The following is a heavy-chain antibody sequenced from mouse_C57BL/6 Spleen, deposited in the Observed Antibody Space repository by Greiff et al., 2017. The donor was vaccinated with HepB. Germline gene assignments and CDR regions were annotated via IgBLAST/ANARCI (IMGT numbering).Heavy chain of an antibody. D-gene: IGHD2-4*01. CDR2: IYPGDGDT. CDR3: ANYDYDGGVY. Sequence: QVQLQQSGPELVKPGASVKISCKASGYAFSSSWMNWVKQRPGKGLEWIGRIYPGDGDTNYNGKFKGKATLTADKSSSTAYMQLSSLTSEDSAVYFCANYDYDGGVYWGQGTTLTVSS. CDR1: GYAFSSSW. V-gene: IGHV1-82*01. J-gene: IGHJ2*01.